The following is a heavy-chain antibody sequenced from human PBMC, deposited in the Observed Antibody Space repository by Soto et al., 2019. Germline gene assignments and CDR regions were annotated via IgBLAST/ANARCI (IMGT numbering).Heavy chain of an antibody. CDR2: IDPSDSHT. CDR3: AIPIYDSDTGPNFQSYFES. V-gene: IGHV5-10-1*01. Sequence: ESLKISCKGSGYICAVYWITRLPQDAVKALEWTGRIDPSDSHTYYTPSFRGHVTISVTKSITTVFLQWSRLRASDPAMYYCAIPIYDSDTGPNFQSYFESRGQGPPVNVST. D-gene: IGHD3-22*01. CDR1: GYICAVYW. J-gene: IGHJ4*02.